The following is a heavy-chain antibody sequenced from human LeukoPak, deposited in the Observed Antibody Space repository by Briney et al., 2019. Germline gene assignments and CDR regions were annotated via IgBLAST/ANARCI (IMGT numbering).Heavy chain of an antibody. J-gene: IGHJ4*02. CDR1: GFTFGNAW. D-gene: IGHD5-18*01. CDR2: IKSKTDGGTT. Sequence: PGGSLRLSCAVSGFTFGNAWMSWVRQAPGKGLEWVGRIKSKTDGGTTDYAAPVKGRFTISRDDSKNTLYLQMNSLKTEDTAVYYCTTEEGTVRYSYFSDYWGQGTLVTVSS. V-gene: IGHV3-15*01. CDR3: TTEEGTVRYSYFSDY.